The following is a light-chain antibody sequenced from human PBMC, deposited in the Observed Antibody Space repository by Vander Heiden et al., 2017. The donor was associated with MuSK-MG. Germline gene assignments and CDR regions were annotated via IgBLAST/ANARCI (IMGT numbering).Light chain of an antibody. Sequence: DIQMTQSPSSLSASVGDRVTITCRASQGINNYLAWYQQKPGKVPNLLIFDASILESGVPTRFSGSGSGTDFTLTISSLQPEDFATYYCQKYYGAPRTFGEGTKVEIK. J-gene: IGKJ4*02. V-gene: IGKV1-27*01. CDR2: DAS. CDR3: QKYYGAPRT. CDR1: QGINNY.